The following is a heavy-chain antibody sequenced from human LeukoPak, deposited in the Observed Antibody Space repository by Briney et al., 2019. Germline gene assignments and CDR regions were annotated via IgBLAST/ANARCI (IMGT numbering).Heavy chain of an antibody. CDR2: MNPNSGNS. V-gene: IGHV1-8*03. J-gene: IGHJ4*02. D-gene: IGHD3-22*01. CDR3: ARAISDSSGYYAYYFDS. Sequence: ASVKVSCKPSGYTFTRNDINWVRPATGQGLEWMGWMNPNSGNSGYAQKFQGRVTITKDNSISTAYMELNSLTSEDTAVYYCARAISDSSGYYAYYFDSWGQGTLVTVSS. CDR1: GYTFTRND.